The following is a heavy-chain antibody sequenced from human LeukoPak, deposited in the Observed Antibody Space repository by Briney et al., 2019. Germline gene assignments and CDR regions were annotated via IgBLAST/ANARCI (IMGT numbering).Heavy chain of an antibody. J-gene: IGHJ4*02. CDR1: EFTFSSYW. CDR2: IKQGGSEK. D-gene: IGHD3-10*01. Sequence: PGGSLRLSCAASEFTFSSYWMSWVRQAPGKGLEWVANIKQGGSEKYYVDSMKGRFTISRDNAKNSLYLQMNSLRAEDTAVYYCARDSQGSGSYLGIYFDYWGQGTLVTVSS. V-gene: IGHV3-7*04. CDR3: ARDSQGSGSYLGIYFDY.